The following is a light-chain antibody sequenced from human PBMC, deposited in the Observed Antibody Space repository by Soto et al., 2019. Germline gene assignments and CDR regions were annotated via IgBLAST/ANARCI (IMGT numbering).Light chain of an antibody. J-gene: IGKJ1*01. CDR3: QHYNDWRWA. CDR1: QSISSK. V-gene: IGKV3-15*01. Sequence: EIVMTQSPATLSVPPGEGATLACRASQSISSKLAWYQQKRGQAPRLLIYGASTRATGVPARFSGSGSGTEFTLTISSLQSEDFAVYYCQHYNDWRWAFGQGTKVEIK. CDR2: GAS.